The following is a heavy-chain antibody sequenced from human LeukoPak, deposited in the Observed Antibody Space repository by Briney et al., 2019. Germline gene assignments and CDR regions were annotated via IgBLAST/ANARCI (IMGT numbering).Heavy chain of an antibody. V-gene: IGHV3-33*01. Sequence: GGSLRLSCAASGFNFSSYGMHWVRRAPGKGLEWVAVIWYHGSTKYYADSVKGRFTISRDNSNNTLYLQMSSLTAEDTATYYCARDTAATGLSYFDYWGQGTLVTVSS. J-gene: IGHJ4*02. CDR2: IWYHGSTK. D-gene: IGHD6-13*01. CDR1: GFNFSSYG. CDR3: ARDTAATGLSYFDY.